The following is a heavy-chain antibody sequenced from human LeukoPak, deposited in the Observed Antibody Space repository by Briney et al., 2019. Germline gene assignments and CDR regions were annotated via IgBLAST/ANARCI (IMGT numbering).Heavy chain of an antibody. J-gene: IGHJ3*02. D-gene: IGHD3-22*01. CDR2: INPNSGGT. Sequence: VASVKVSCKASGYTFTGYYMHWVRQAPGQGLEWVGWINPNSGGTNYAQKFQGRVTMTRDTSISTAYMELSRLRSDDTAVYYCATGYYYDSSAHAFDIWGQGTMVTVSS. CDR3: ATGYYYDSSAHAFDI. V-gene: IGHV1-2*02. CDR1: GYTFTGYY.